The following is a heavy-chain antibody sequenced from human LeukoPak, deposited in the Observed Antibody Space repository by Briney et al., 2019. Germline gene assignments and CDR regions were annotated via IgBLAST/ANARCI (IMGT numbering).Heavy chain of an antibody. J-gene: IGHJ6*03. CDR3: ARVYHYIFGVRGVDPYYMDV. CDR1: GGSISSGDYY. Sequence: PSETLSLTCTVSGGSISSGDYYWSWIRQPPGKGLEWIGYIYYSGSTYYNPSLKSRVTISVDTSKNQFSLKLSSVTAADTAVYYCARVYHYIFGVRGVDPYYMDVWGKGTTVTVSS. CDR2: IYYSGST. V-gene: IGHV4-30-4*08. D-gene: IGHD3-10*01.